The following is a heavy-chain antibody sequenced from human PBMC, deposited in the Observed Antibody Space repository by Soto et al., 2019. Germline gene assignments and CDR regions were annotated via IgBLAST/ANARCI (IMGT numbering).Heavy chain of an antibody. V-gene: IGHV4-59*08. CDR2: IYYSGST. Sequence: SETLSLTCTVSGGSISSYYWSWIRQPPGKGLEWIGYIYYSGSTNYNPSLKSRVTISVDTSKNQFSLKLRSVTAADTAVYYCARHTRDTMILGYGVDVWGQGTTVTGSS. CDR3: ARHTRDTMILGYGVDV. D-gene: IGHD3-10*01. CDR1: GGSISSYY. J-gene: IGHJ6*02.